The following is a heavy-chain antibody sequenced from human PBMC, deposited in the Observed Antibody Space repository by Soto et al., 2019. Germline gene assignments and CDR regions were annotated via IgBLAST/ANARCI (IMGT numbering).Heavy chain of an antibody. CDR1: GFTVSSNY. CDR3: ARESRVWLLNSYYGMDV. D-gene: IGHD3-9*01. Sequence: PGGSLRLSCAASGFTVSSNYMSWVRQAPGKGLEWVSVIYSGGSTYYADSVKGRFTISRDNSKNTLYLQMNSLRAEDTAVYYCARESRVWLLNSYYGMDVWGQGXTVTVYS. V-gene: IGHV3-53*01. CDR2: IYSGGST. J-gene: IGHJ6*02.